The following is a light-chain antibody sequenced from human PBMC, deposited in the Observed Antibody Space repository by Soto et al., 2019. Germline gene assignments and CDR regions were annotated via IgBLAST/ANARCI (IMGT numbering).Light chain of an antibody. CDR2: TAS. V-gene: IGKV1-39*01. CDR3: QQTNTAPWT. Sequence: DIQMTQSKSSLSASVGDRVTISCRASERISDYLAWYQQKPGKAPKLLINTASSLRSGVPSRFSGSGSGTDFTLTIDSLQPEDFATYFCQQTNTAPWTFGQGTIVDIK. CDR1: ERISDY. J-gene: IGKJ1*01.